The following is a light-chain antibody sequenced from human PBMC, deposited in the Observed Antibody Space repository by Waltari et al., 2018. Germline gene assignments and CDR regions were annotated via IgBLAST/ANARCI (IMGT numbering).Light chain of an antibody. CDR3: QQFGGSPMYT. V-gene: IGKV3-20*01. CDR1: RIVANTY. CDR2: ATS. Sequence: EVVLTQSPGTLSLSPGERATLSCSARRIVANTYLVWYQQKLGQAPRLLIYATSSRATYIPGRVTGSGSVTDFTLTIDMLEPGDSAVYYCQQFGGSPMYTFGQGTKLEV. J-gene: IGKJ2*01.